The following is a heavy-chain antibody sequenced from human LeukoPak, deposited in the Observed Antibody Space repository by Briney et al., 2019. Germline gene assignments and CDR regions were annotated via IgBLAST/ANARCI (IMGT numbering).Heavy chain of an antibody. CDR3: ARALPNYYGSGSYDY. D-gene: IGHD3-10*01. CDR1: GFTFSSYS. J-gene: IGHJ4*02. V-gene: IGHV3-48*01. CDR2: ISSSSSTI. Sequence: GRSLRLSCAASGFTFSSYSMNWVRQAPGKGLEWVSYISSSSSTIYYADSVKGRFTISRDNAKNSLYLQMNSLRAEDTAVYYCARALPNYYGSGSYDYWGQGTLVTVSS.